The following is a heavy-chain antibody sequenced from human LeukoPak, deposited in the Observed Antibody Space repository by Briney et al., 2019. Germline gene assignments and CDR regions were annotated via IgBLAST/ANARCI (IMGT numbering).Heavy chain of an antibody. CDR2: MNPNSGNT. D-gene: IGHD2-2*01. CDR3: ARGLDCSSTSCYWYYYYYGMDV. J-gene: IGHJ6*02. Sequence: ASVKVSCKASGGTFSGYAISWVRQAPGQGLEWMGWMNPNSGNTGYAQKFQGRVTMTRNTSISTAYMELSSLRSEDTAVYYCARGLDCSSTSCYWYYYYYGMDVWGQGTTVTVSS. CDR1: GGTFSGYA. V-gene: IGHV1-8*02.